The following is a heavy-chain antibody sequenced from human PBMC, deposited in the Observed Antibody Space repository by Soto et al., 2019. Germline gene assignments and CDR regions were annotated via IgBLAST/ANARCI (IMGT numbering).Heavy chain of an antibody. V-gene: IGHV4-38-2*02. D-gene: IGHD1-1*01. CDR1: GFAISRGYY. CDR2: IYPSVSS. Sequence: KASETLSLTCSVSGFAISRGYYWSWVRQPPGKGLEWIGSIYPSVSSYHNPSLVTRLRLSIDTSKNQFTLNLTSVTAADTALYFCAREKVGTTFFDNWGQGIQVTVSS. CDR3: AREKVGTTFFDN. J-gene: IGHJ4*02.